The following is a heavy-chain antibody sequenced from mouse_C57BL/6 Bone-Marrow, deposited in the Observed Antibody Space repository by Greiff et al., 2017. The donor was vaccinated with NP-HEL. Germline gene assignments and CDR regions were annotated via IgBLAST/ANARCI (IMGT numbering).Heavy chain of an antibody. J-gene: IGHJ4*01. D-gene: IGHD1-1*01. CDR2: IRSKSNNYAT. V-gene: IGHV10-1*01. Sequence: EVHLVESGGGLVQPKGSLKLSCAASGFSFNTYAMNWVRQAPGKGLEWVARIRSKSNNYATYYADSVKDRFTISRDDSESMLYLQMNNLKTEDTAMYYCVRSITPAMDYWGQGTSVTVSS. CDR1: GFSFNTYA. CDR3: VRSITPAMDY.